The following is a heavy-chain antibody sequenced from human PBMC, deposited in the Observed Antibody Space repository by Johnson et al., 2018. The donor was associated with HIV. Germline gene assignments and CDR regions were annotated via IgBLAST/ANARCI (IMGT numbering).Heavy chain of an antibody. J-gene: IGHJ3*01. D-gene: IGHD1-1*01. CDR1: GFTFNDYA. V-gene: IGHV3-9*01. Sequence: VQLVESGGGLVQPGRSLRLSCAASGFTFNDYAMHWVRQVPGKGLEWVSGISWNSANIAYADSVRGRFTISRDNAENSLYLQMNSLRAEDTALYSCAKDRVRYTSDVDAFDLWGQGTMVTVSS. CDR2: ISWNSANI. CDR3: AKDRVRYTSDVDAFDL.